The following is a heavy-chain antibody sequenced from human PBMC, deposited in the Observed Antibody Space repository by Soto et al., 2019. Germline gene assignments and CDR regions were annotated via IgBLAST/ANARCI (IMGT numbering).Heavy chain of an antibody. CDR1: GGSISSGGYF. J-gene: IGHJ6*02. CDR2: SYYSGYT. Sequence: PSETLSLTCTVSGGSISSGGYFWSWIRQDPGEGLELIGYSYYSGYTYYNPSLKSRLTISMDTSKNQFSLKLSSVTAADTAVYYCARGSSPHYGMDVWGQGTTVTVSS. D-gene: IGHD6-6*01. V-gene: IGHV4-31*03. CDR3: ARGSSPHYGMDV.